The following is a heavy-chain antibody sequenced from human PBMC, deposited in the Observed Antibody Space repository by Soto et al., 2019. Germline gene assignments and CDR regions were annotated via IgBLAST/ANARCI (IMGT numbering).Heavy chain of an antibody. J-gene: IGHJ4*02. V-gene: IGHV3-30*03. CDR2: ISYDGSNK. CDR1: GFPFTTDG. D-gene: IGHD3-10*01. CDR3: VGGQYYFDY. Sequence: QVQLVESGGGVVQPGRSLRLSCAASGFPFTTDGMHWVREGLGKGLEWVAVISYDGSNKYYADSVKGRFTISRDNSKNTLYLQMNSLRPEDTALYYCVGGQYYFDYRGQGTLVTVSS.